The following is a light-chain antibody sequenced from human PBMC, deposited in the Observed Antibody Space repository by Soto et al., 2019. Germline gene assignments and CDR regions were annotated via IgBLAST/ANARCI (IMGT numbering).Light chain of an antibody. J-gene: IGLJ1*01. CDR1: SSDVGAFHF. V-gene: IGLV2-14*01. CDR3: NSYTTRRTYV. Sequence: QSALTQPASVSGSPGQSITISCAGTSSDVGAFHFVTWYQRHPGKAPKLIICNVSERPSGVSTRFSGSKSGNTASLTIAGLQAEDEADYYCNSYTTRRTYVFGSGTKVTVL. CDR2: NVS.